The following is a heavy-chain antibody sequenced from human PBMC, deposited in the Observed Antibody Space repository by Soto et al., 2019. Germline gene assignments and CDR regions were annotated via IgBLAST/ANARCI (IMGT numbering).Heavy chain of an antibody. D-gene: IGHD1-26*01. CDR2: ITPFTGYV. CDR1: GNTFTYRY. Sequence: QTQLVQSGAEVKKTGSTVTVSCKALGNTFTYRYLHWVRQAPGQALEWMGWITPFTGYVHYAHKFQERVTITRDRSINTAYMRMSSLRPEDTAMYYCASGGAGSGPFTWELPDHWGQGTLVTVSS. CDR3: ASGGAGSGPFTWELPDH. V-gene: IGHV1-45*02. J-gene: IGHJ4*02.